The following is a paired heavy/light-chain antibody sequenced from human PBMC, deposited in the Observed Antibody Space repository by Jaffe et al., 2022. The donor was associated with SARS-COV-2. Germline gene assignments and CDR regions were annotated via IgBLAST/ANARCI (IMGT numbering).Heavy chain of an antibody. CDR2: ISYDGSNK. D-gene: IGHD2-15*01. J-gene: IGHJ6*02. V-gene: IGHV3-30*18. CDR3: AKDHVCDRGCCSGGSCSHAREAYYYYGMDV. CDR1: GFTFSSYG. Sequence: QVQLVESGGGVVQPGRSLRLSCAASGFTFSSYGMHWVRQAPGKGLEWVAVISYDGSNKYYADSVKGRFTISRDNSKNTLYLQMNSLRAEDTAVYYCAKDHVCDRGCCSGGSCSHAREAYYYYGMDVWGQGTTVTVSS.
Light chain of an antibody. V-gene: IGKV1-8*01. CDR3: QQYYSYPYIT. J-gene: IGKJ3*01. Sequence: AIRMTQSPSSFSASTGDRVTITCRASQGISSYLAWYQQKPGKAPKLLIYAASTLQSGVPSRFSGSGSGTDFTLTISCLQSEDFATYYCQQYYSYPYITFGPGTKVDIK. CDR2: AAS. CDR1: QGISSY.